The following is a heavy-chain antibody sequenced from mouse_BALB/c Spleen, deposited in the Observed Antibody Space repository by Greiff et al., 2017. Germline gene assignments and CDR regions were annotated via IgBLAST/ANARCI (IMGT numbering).Heavy chain of an antibody. Sequence: EVMLVESGPGLVKPSQSLSLTCTVTGYSITSDYAWNWIRQFPGNKLEWMGYISYSGSTSYNPSLKSRISITRDTSKNQFFLQLNSVTTEDTATYYCARGDRDWFAYWGQGTLVTVSA. CDR2: ISYSGST. D-gene: IGHD3-3*01. CDR1: GYSITSDYA. CDR3: ARGDRDWFAY. V-gene: IGHV3-2*02. J-gene: IGHJ3*01.